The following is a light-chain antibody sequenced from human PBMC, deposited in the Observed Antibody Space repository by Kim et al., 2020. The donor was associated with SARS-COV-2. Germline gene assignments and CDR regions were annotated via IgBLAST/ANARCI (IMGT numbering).Light chain of an antibody. CDR2: QDS. V-gene: IGLV3-1*01. J-gene: IGLJ2*01. CDR3: QAWDSSTA. Sequence: ELTQPPSVSVSPGQTASITCSGDKLGDKYACWYQQKPGQSPVLVIYQDSKRPSGIPERFSGSNSGNTATLTISGTQAMDEADYYCQAWDSSTAFGGGT. CDR1: KLGDKY.